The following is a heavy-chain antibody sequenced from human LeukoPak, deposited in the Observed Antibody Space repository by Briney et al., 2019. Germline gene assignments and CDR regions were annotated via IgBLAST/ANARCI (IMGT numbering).Heavy chain of an antibody. CDR1: GXSVSSGNDY. V-gene: IGHV4-61*01. CDR3: AREDIAMVSPFDY. J-gene: IGHJ4*02. D-gene: IGHD5-18*01. CDR2: IYYSGST. Sequence: SSETLSLTCTVSGXSVSSGNDYWSWIRQPPGKGLEWIGYIYYSGSTNYNPSLKSRVTISVDTSKNQFSLKVSSVTAADTAMYYCAREDIAMVSPFDYWGQGTLVTVSS.